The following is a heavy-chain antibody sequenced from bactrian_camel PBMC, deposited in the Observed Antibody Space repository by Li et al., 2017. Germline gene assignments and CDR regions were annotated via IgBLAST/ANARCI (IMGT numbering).Heavy chain of an antibody. D-gene: IGHD4*01. CDR3: AASGASCLRAIDFNY. CDR2: IVTGNGAT. V-gene: IGHV3S54*01. Sequence: HVQLVESGGGSVQAGGYLRLSCAVSGDSYMIHFMGWFRQAPGKEREGVAGIVTGNGATHYDDSVKGRFTISRDDAKKILYLEMHDLQPEDTATYYCAASGASCLRAIDFNYWGQGTQVTVS. J-gene: IGHJ4*01. CDR1: GDSYMIHF.